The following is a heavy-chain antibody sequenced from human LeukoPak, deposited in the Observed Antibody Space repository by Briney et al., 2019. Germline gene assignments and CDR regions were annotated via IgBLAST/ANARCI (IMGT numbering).Heavy chain of an antibody. D-gene: IGHD1-26*01. CDR1: GGSISSYS. J-gene: IGHJ5*02. V-gene: IGHV4-4*07. CDR2: IYTSGST. CDR3: AREGGLGNWFDP. Sequence: PSETLSLTCTVSGGSISSYSWSWIRQPAGKGLEWIGRIYTSGSTDYNPSLKSRVTISVDKSKNQFSLKVSSVTAADTAVYYCAREGGLGNWFDPWGQGTLVTVSS.